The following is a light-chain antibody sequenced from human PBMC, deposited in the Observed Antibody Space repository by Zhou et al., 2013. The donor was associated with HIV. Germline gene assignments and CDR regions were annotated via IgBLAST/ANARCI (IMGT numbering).Light chain of an antibody. Sequence: DIQMTQSPSTLSASVGDRVTITCRASQSISIWLAWYQQKPGKAPKLLIYKASTLEGGVPSRFGGSGSGTEFTLTISSLQPDDYGTYYCQQYNDKAITFGQGTRLET. CDR1: QSISIW. V-gene: IGKV1-5*03. J-gene: IGKJ5*01. CDR3: QQYNDKAIT. CDR2: KAS.